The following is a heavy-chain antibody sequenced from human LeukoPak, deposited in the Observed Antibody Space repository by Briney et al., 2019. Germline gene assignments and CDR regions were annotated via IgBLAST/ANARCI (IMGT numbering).Heavy chain of an antibody. J-gene: IGHJ4*02. D-gene: IGHD3-22*01. CDR1: GFTVSSNY. Sequence: GGSLRLSRAASGFTVSSNYMSWVRQAPGKGLEWVSVIYSGGSTYYADSVKGRFTISRDNSKNTLYLQMNSLRAEDTAVYYCAYDSSGYYRTDYWGQGTLVTVSS. V-gene: IGHV3-66*01. CDR3: AYDSSGYYRTDY. CDR2: IYSGGST.